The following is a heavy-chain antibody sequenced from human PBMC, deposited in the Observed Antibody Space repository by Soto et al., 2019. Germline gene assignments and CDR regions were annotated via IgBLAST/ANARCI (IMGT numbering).Heavy chain of an antibody. CDR3: ARGFHY. CDR1: GGSVSSGNYY. V-gene: IGHV4-61*01. CDR2: TYNSGGT. Sequence: SETLSLTCTVSGGSVSSGNYYWSWIRQPPGKGLEWIGYTYNSGGTNYNPSLKSRVTISVDTSKNQFSLKLNSVTPADTAVYYCARGFHYWGQGTLVTVSS. J-gene: IGHJ4*02.